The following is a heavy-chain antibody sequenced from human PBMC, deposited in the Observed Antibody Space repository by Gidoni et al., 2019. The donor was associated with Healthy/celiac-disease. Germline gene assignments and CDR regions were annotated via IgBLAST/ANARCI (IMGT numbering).Heavy chain of an antibody. CDR1: GFTFSSYG. J-gene: IGHJ4*02. CDR3: AKDLSDIPGT. V-gene: IGHV3-30*18. Sequence: QVQLVESGGGVVQPGRSLRLSCAASGFTFSSYGMHWVRQAPGKGLEWVAVISYDGSNKYYADSVKGRFTISRDNSKNTLYLQMNSLRAEDTAVYYCAKDLSDIPGTWGQGTLVTVSS. CDR2: ISYDGSNK. D-gene: IGHD3-9*01.